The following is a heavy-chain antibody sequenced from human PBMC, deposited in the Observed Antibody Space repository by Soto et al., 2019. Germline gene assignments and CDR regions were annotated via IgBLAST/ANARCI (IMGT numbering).Heavy chain of an antibody. CDR3: ASPYYYYMDV. J-gene: IGHJ6*03. CDR2: INPSGGST. V-gene: IGHV1-46*03. Sequence: ASVKACCKASRFAFTSYYMHWVRQATEQGLEWMGIINPSGGSTSYAQKFQGRVTMTRDTSTSTVYMELSSLRSEDTAVYYGASPYYYYMDVWGKGTTVTVSS. CDR1: RFAFTSYY.